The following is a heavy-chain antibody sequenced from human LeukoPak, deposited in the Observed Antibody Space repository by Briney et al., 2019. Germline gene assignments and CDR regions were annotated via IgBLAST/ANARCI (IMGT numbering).Heavy chain of an antibody. V-gene: IGHV1-2*02. Sequence: ASVKVSCKASGYTFTDYYMHWVRQAPGQGLEWLGWINPNNGGTNYAQKFQGRVTMTRDTSISTAYMELSSLRSDDTAVYYCATLYSSSWYFWFDPWGQGTLVTVSP. CDR1: GYTFTDYY. CDR2: INPNNGGT. J-gene: IGHJ5*02. D-gene: IGHD6-13*01. CDR3: ATLYSSSWYFWFDP.